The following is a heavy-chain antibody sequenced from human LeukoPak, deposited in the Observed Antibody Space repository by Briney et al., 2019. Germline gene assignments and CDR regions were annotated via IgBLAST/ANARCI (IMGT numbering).Heavy chain of an antibody. CDR3: ARGGGLYCSSTSCHPPENAFDI. V-gene: IGHV1-18*01. CDR1: GYTFTSYG. D-gene: IGHD2-2*01. CDR2: ISAYNGNT. J-gene: IGHJ3*02. Sequence: ASVKVSCKASGYTFTSYGISWVRQAPGQGLEWMGWISAYNGNTNYAQKLQGRVTMTTDISTSTAYMELRSLRSDDTAVYYCARGGGLYCSSTSCHPPENAFDIWGQGTMVTVSS.